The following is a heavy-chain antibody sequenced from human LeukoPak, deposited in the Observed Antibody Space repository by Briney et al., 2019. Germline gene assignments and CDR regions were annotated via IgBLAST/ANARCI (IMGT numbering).Heavy chain of an antibody. D-gene: IGHD2-2*01. CDR3: ARGIVVVPAAKGNWFDP. V-gene: IGHV4-34*01. CDR1: GGSFSGYY. J-gene: IGHJ5*02. Sequence: SETLSLTYAVYGGSFSGYYWSWIRQPPGKGLEWIGEINHSGSTNYNPSLKSRVTISVDTSKNQFSLKLSSVTAADTAVYYCARGIVVVPAAKGNWFDPWGQGTLVTVSS. CDR2: INHSGST.